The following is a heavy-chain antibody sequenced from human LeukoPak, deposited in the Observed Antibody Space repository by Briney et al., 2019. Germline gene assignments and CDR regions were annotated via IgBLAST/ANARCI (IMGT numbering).Heavy chain of an antibody. J-gene: IGHJ3*02. V-gene: IGHV6-1*01. CDR3: VRDDGMGLDAFDI. CDR1: GDSVSSNSAA. Sequence: SQTLSLTCVISGDSVSSNSAAWNWIRQSPSRGLEWLGRTFYRSKWYTDYAPSVKSRITINPDTSKNQFSLQLNSVTPEDTAVYYCVRDDGMGLDAFDIWGQGTMVTVSS. D-gene: IGHD4/OR15-4a*01. CDR2: TFYRSKWYT.